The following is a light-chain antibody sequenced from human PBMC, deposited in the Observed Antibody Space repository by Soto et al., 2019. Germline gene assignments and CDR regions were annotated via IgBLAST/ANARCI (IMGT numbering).Light chain of an antibody. CDR2: DAS. J-gene: IGKJ1*01. Sequence: DIQMTQSPSTLSASVGDRVTITCRASQNINTWLAWYQQKPGKAPKLLIYDASSLQSGVPSRFGGSGSGTDFTLTITSLLPDDCATYYCQHYSLYSPWTFGQGTKVDI. V-gene: IGKV1-5*01. CDR1: QNINTW. CDR3: QHYSLYSPWT.